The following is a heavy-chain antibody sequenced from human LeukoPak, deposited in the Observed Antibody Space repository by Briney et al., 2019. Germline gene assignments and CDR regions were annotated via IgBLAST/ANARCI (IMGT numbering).Heavy chain of an antibody. CDR3: ARAYDFWSGYYTLDWFDP. Sequence: ASVKVSCKASGYTFTGYYMHWVRQAPGQGLEWMGRINPNSGGTNYAQRFQGRVTMTRDTSISTAYMELSRLRSDDTAVYYCARAYDFWSGYYTLDWFDPWGQGTLVTVSS. CDR1: GYTFTGYY. CDR2: INPNSGGT. V-gene: IGHV1-2*06. J-gene: IGHJ5*02. D-gene: IGHD3-3*01.